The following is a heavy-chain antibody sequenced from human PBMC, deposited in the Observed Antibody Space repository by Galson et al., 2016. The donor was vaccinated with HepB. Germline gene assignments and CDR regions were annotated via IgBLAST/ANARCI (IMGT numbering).Heavy chain of an antibody. CDR1: GFTVSNNY. CDR2: IYSTGTT. Sequence: SLRLSCAASGFTVSNNYMIWFRQAPGKVLEWVSLIYSTGTTSYADSVKGRFTISRDSSKNTLYLQMNSLRAEDTAIYYCARDSGTPPPRRGPSSGYCGQGTLVTVSS. D-gene: IGHD1-26*01. J-gene: IGHJ4*02. V-gene: IGHV3-53*01. CDR3: ARDSGTPPPRRGPSSGY.